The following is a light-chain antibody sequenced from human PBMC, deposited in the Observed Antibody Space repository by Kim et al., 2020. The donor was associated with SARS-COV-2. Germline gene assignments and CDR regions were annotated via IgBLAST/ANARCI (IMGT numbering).Light chain of an antibody. CDR3: QKRDDWPYT. CDR1: QSISIY. Sequence: SLSPGERAALTCSASQSISIYLAWYKQKPGQAHRLLIYDASNRATGIPARFSGSGSRTDFTLTISSLEPEDFAVYYCQKRDDWPYTFGQGTKLEI. CDR2: DAS. J-gene: IGKJ2*01. V-gene: IGKV3-11*01.